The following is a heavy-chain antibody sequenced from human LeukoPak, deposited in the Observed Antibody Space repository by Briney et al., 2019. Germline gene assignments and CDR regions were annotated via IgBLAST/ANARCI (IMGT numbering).Heavy chain of an antibody. CDR2: ISAYNGNT. J-gene: IGHJ4*02. CDR3: ARALRFLEWPQSLDY. CDR1: GYTFTSYG. V-gene: IGHV1-18*01. D-gene: IGHD3-3*01. Sequence: ASVKVSCKASGYTFTSYGISWVRQAPGQGLEWMGWISAYNGNTNYAQKLQGRVTMTTDTSTNTAYMELRSLRSDDTAVYYCARALRFLEWPQSLDYWGQGTLVTASS.